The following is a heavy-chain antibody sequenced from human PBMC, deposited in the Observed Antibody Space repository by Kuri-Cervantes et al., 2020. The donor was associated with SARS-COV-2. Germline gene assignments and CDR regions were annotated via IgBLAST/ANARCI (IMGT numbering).Heavy chain of an antibody. CDR1: GFTFSGHW. J-gene: IGHJ6*02. Sequence: GESLKISCAASGFTFSGHWIHWVRQAPGKGLVWVSSISSSSSYIYYADSVKGRFTISRDNAKNSLYLQMNSLRAEDTAVYYCARDSYYDFWSGYFPGGPYYYYGMDVWGQGTTVTVSS. D-gene: IGHD3-3*01. CDR2: ISSSSSYI. V-gene: IGHV3-21*01. CDR3: ARDSYYDFWSGYFPGGPYYYYGMDV.